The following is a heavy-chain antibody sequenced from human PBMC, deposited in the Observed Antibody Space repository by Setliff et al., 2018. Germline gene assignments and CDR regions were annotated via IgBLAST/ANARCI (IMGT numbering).Heavy chain of an antibody. Sequence: SETLSLTCTVSGGSLSGASIVTWIRQPPGKGLEFIGYVFYSGATKYDPSLKSRVTMSVDTPKNQFSLKLRSVTAADTAMYYCAKGGTYRYFDYWGQGTLVTVSS. V-gene: IGHV4-61*08. J-gene: IGHJ4*02. CDR2: VFYSGAT. CDR3: AKGGTYRYFDY. CDR1: GGSLSGAS.